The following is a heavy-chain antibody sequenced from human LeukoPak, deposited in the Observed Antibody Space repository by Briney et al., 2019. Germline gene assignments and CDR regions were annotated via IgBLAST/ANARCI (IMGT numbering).Heavy chain of an antibody. CDR1: GFTFSSYG. V-gene: IGHV3-30*03. Sequence: GSLRLSCAASGFTFSSYGMHWVRQAPGKGLEWVAVISYDGSNKYYADSVKGRFTISRDNSRNTLYLQMNSLRAEDTAVYYCARGGSGLDYWGQGTLVTVSS. D-gene: IGHD2-21*01. CDR2: ISYDGSNK. J-gene: IGHJ4*02. CDR3: ARGGSGLDY.